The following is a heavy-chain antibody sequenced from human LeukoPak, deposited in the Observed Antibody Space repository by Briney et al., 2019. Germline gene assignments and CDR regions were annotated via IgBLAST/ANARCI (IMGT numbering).Heavy chain of an antibody. J-gene: IGHJ5*02. Sequence: GESLQISCKGSGYSINNYWIGWVRQMPGKGLEWMGIIYPADSDIRYNPSFQGQVTISADKSISTAYLQWSSLKASDTAMYYCARQECCSGGSCYTWFDPWGQGTLVTVSS. CDR1: GYSINNYW. V-gene: IGHV5-51*01. CDR3: ARQECCSGGSCYTWFDP. D-gene: IGHD2-15*01. CDR2: IYPADSDI.